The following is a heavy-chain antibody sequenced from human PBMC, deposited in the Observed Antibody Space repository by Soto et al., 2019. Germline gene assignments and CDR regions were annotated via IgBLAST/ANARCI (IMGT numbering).Heavy chain of an antibody. Sequence: VGSLRLSCAASGFTFSSYTMSWVRQAPGKGLEWVSAISGSGGSTYYADSVKGRFTISRDNSKNTLYLQMNSLRAEDTAVYYCAKGAMRYSSSVFESVFDYWGQGTLVTVSS. V-gene: IGHV3-23*01. D-gene: IGHD6-6*01. CDR2: ISGSGGST. CDR3: AKGAMRYSSSVFESVFDY. J-gene: IGHJ4*02. CDR1: GFTFSSYT.